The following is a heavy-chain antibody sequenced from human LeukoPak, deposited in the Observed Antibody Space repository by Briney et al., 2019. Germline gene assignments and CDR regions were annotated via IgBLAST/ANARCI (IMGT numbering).Heavy chain of an antibody. CDR1: GGSFSGYY. CDR2: INHSGST. D-gene: IGHD6-19*01. V-gene: IGHV4-34*01. Sequence: PSETLSLTCAVYGGSFSGYYWSWIRQPPGKGLEWIGEINHSGSTNYNPSLKSRVTISVDTSKNQFSLKLSSVTAADTAVYYCARLAVAGIDPWGQGTLVTVSS. CDR3: ARLAVAGIDP. J-gene: IGHJ5*02.